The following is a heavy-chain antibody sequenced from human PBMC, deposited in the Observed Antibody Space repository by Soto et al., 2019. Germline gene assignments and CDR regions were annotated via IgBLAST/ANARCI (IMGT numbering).Heavy chain of an antibody. V-gene: IGHV4-30-4*01. CDR1: GGSLSSGDYY. CDR3: ASSETYNHPSGIN. CDR2: ISYSGSS. Sequence: SETLSLTCTVSGGSLSSGDYYWSWIRQPPGKGLEWIGYISYSGSSYYNPSLKSRVTISVDTSKNQFSLRLSSVTAADTAVYYCASSETYNHPSGINWGQGTLVTVSS. J-gene: IGHJ4*02. D-gene: IGHD3-10*01.